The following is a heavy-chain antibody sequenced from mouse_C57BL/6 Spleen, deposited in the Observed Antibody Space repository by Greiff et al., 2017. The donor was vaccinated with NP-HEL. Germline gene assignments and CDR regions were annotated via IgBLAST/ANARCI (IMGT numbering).Heavy chain of an antibody. CDR2: IWTGGGT. D-gene: IGHD1-1*01. Sequence: QVQLKESGPGLVAPSQSLSITCTVSGFSLTSYAISWVRQPPGKGLEWLGVIWTGGGTNYNSALKSRLSISKDNSKSQVFLKMNSLQTDDTARYYCARKAYYYGSSYDWYFDVWGTGTTVTVSS. CDR3: ARKAYYYGSSYDWYFDV. J-gene: IGHJ1*03. V-gene: IGHV2-9-1*01. CDR1: GFSLTSYA.